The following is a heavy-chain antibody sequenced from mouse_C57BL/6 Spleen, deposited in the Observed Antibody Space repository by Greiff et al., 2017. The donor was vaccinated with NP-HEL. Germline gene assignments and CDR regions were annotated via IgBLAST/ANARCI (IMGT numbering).Heavy chain of an antibody. D-gene: IGHD2-4*01. CDR1: GYTFTDYN. V-gene: IGHV1-18*01. Sequence: VQLQQSGPELVKPGASVKIPCKASGYTFTDYNMDWVKQSHGKSLEWIGDINPNNGGTIYNQKFKGKATLTVDKSSSTAYMELRSLTSEDTAVYYCARWDYDGSPYAMDYWGQGTSVTVSS. CDR3: ARWDYDGSPYAMDY. CDR2: INPNNGGT. J-gene: IGHJ4*01.